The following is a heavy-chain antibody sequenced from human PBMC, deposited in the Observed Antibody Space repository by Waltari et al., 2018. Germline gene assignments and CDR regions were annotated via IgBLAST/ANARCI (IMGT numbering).Heavy chain of an antibody. CDR2: IESDESRT. Sequence: EVHLVASGGALVQPGGSLRLACATSGFTFSRFWMHWVRQAPGKGLMCVSHIESDESRTTYADSVKGRFTISRDNAKNTVYLQMNNLRDEDTAVYYCVRDEPGDGLDYWGQGTLVTVSS. V-gene: IGHV3-74*03. CDR3: VRDEPGDGLDY. D-gene: IGHD7-27*01. J-gene: IGHJ4*02. CDR1: GFTFSRFW.